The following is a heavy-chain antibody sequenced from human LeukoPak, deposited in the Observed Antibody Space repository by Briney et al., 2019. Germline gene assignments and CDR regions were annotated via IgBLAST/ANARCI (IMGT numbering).Heavy chain of an antibody. CDR1: GFTFNNAW. V-gene: IGHV3-15*01. J-gene: IGHJ5*02. Sequence: GGSLRLSCAASGFTFNNAWMSWVRQAPGKGLEWVGRIKSRTDGGTADYAAPVKGRFTFSRDDSKNTLYLQMNSLKTEDTAVYYCTTAPPGTTAGVPFDPWGQGTLVTVSS. D-gene: IGHD1-7*01. CDR3: TTAPPGTTAGVPFDP. CDR2: IKSRTDGGTA.